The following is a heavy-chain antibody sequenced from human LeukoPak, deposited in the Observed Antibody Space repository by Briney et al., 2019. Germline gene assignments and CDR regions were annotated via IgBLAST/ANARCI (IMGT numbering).Heavy chain of an antibody. CDR3: AREGTRGLFDS. J-gene: IGHJ4*02. V-gene: IGHV3-7*01. D-gene: IGHD1/OR15-1a*01. CDR1: GFTFSSYW. CDR2: LNLDGSEK. Sequence: PGGSLRLSCAASGFTFSSYWMSWVRQAPGKGLEWVADLNLDGSEKYYVDSVKGRFTISRDNAKNSLNLHMNSLRAEDTAVYYCAREGTRGLFDSWGQGTLVTVSS.